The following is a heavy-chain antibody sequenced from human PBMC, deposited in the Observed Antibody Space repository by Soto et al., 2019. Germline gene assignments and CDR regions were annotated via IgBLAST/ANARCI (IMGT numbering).Heavy chain of an antibody. V-gene: IGHV4-39*07. CDR1: GGSISSSNYY. Sequence: PSETLSLTCTVSGGSISSSNYYWGWIRQPPGKGLEWIGTIYYSGTTHYNPSLKSRVTISLDTSRNHFSLKLTSVTAADTAVYYCARSPSDFDGNWFDPWGQGTPVTVSS. CDR2: IYYSGTT. J-gene: IGHJ5*02. CDR3: ARSPSDFDGNWFDP. D-gene: IGHD2-21*02.